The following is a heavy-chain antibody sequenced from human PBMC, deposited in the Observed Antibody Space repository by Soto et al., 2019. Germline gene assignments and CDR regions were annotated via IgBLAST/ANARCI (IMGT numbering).Heavy chain of an antibody. CDR2: TYSGGDT. CDR1: RVTVGNNY. J-gene: IGHJ4*02. Sequence: EVRLVESGGGLVQPGGSLRRSCAASRVTVGNNYMSWVRQAPGKGLEWVSVTYSGGDTRYADSVKGRFTMSRDSTKNPVYLPMDSLRAEDTSVYFCARNVPVKALCYWGQGYLVTVSS. D-gene: IGHD4-17*01. V-gene: IGHV3-66*01. CDR3: ARNVPVKALCY.